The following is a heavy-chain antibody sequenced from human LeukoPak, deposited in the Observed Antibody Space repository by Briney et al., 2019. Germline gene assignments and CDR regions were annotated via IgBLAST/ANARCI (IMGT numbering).Heavy chain of an antibody. CDR3: ARNENSGWGYFDY. D-gene: IGHD5-12*01. CDR2: IGGSNGIT. J-gene: IGHJ4*02. CDR1: RFTFNSYA. Sequence: GGSLRLSCAASRFTFNSYAMSWVRQAPGKGLEWVSVIGGSNGITFYVGSVKGRFTISRDNSKDALYLQMNSLRAEDTAVYYCARNENSGWGYFDYWGQGTLVTVSS. V-gene: IGHV3-23*01.